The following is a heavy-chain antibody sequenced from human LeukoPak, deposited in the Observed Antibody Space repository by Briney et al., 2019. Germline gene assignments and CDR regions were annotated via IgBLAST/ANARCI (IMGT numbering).Heavy chain of an antibody. D-gene: IGHD6-19*01. J-gene: IGHJ4*02. CDR3: AKDRAVAGTTAGFAY. Sequence: GRSLRLSCAASGFTFSSYGMHWVRQAPGKGLECVAVIWYDGSNKYYADSVKGRFTISRDNSKNTLYLQMNSLRAEDTAVYYCAKDRAVAGTTAGFAYWGQGTLVTVSS. CDR1: GFTFSSYG. V-gene: IGHV3-33*06. CDR2: IWYDGSNK.